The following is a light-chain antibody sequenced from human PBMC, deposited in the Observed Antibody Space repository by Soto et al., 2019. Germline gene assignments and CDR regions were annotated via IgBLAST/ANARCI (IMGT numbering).Light chain of an antibody. CDR1: ASNIGSKS. V-gene: IGLV1-44*01. J-gene: IGLJ1*01. Sequence: QSVLTQPPSASGTPGQRVTISCSGSASNIGSKSVNWYQQFPGTAPKLLIYSSIYRPSGVPARMSASKSGTSASLAISGLQSEDEAHYFCAAWDDSLEEYVFGTGSKVTVL. CDR3: AAWDDSLEEYV. CDR2: SSI.